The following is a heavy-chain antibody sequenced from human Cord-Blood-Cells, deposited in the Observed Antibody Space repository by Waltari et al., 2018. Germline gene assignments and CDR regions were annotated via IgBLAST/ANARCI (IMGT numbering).Heavy chain of an antibody. V-gene: IGHV4-38-2*02. CDR2: IYHSGST. Sequence: QVQLQESGPGLVKPSETLSLTCTVSGYSISSGYYWGWIRQPPGKGLEWIGSIYHSGSTYYNPSLKGRVTISLDTSKNQFSLKLSSVTAADTAVYYCARGNYMDVWGKGTTVTVSS. CDR3: ARGNYMDV. J-gene: IGHJ6*03. CDR1: GYSISSGYY.